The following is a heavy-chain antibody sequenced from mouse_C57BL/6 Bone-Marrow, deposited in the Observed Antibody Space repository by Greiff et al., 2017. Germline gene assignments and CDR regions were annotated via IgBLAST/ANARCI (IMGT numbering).Heavy chain of an antibody. D-gene: IGHD1-1*01. CDR1: GFTFSSYG. CDR3: RVDWYFDV. J-gene: IGHJ1*03. V-gene: IGHV5-6*01. Sequence: EVMLVESGGDLVKPGGSLKLSCAASGFTFSSYGMSWVRPTPDKRLEWVATISSGGSYTYYPDSVKGRFTISRDYAKNTLYLQMSSLKSEDTAMYYGRVDWYFDVWGTGTTVTVSS. CDR2: ISSGGSYT.